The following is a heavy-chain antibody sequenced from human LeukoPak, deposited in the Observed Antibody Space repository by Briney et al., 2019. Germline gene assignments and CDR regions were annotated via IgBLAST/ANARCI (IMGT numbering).Heavy chain of an antibody. J-gene: IGHJ5*02. CDR2: IYYSGST. CDR3: ARGYCSGGSCYSGGDWFDP. V-gene: IGHV4-31*03. Sequence: SETLSLTCTVSGGSISSGGYYWSWIRQHPGKGLVWIGYIYYSGSTYYNPSLKSRVTISVDTSKNQFSLKLSSVTAADTAVYYCARGYCSGGSCYSGGDWFDPWGQGTLVTVSS. D-gene: IGHD2-15*01. CDR1: GGSISSGGYY.